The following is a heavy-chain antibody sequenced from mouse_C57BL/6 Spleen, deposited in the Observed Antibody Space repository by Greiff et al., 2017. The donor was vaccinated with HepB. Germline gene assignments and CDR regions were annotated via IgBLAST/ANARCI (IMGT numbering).Heavy chain of an antibody. D-gene: IGHD1-1*01. CDR2: IHPNSGST. CDR1: GYTFTSYW. Sequence: QVQLQQPGAELVKPGASVKLSCKASGYTFTSYWMHWVKQRPGQGLEWIGMIHPNSGSTNYNEKFKSKATLTVDKSSSTAYMQLSSLTSEDSAVYYCARSGYYGSATKLPFDYWGQGTTLTVSS. V-gene: IGHV1-64*01. J-gene: IGHJ2*01. CDR3: ARSGYYGSATKLPFDY.